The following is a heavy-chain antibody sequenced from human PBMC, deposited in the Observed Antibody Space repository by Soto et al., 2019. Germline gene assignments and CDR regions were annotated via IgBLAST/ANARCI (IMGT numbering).Heavy chain of an antibody. CDR3: ARVVATISWYSSDAFDI. CDR2: INSDGSST. J-gene: IGHJ3*02. CDR1: GFTFSSYW. D-gene: IGHD5-12*01. Sequence: GGSLRLSCAASGFTFSSYWMHWVRQAPGKGLVWVSRINSDGSSTSYADSVKGRFTISRDNAKNTLYLQMNSLRAEDTAVYYCARVVATISWYSSDAFDIWGQGTMVTVSS. V-gene: IGHV3-74*01.